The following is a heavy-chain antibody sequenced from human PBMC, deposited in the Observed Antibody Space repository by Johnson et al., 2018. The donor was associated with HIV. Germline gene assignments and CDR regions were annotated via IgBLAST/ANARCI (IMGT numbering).Heavy chain of an antibody. CDR2: IKWNGGGT. J-gene: IGHJ3*02. D-gene: IGHD6-6*01. CDR3: ASCEYSSPRGAFDI. Sequence: VQLVESGGGVVRPGGSLRLSCAASEFTFDDYAMSWVRQVPGKGLEWVSGIKWNGGGTGYEDSVQGRLTIARANDKNSLYLQMNSLRAEDPAVYYCASCEYSSPRGAFDIWGQGTMVTVSS. CDR1: EFTFDDYA. V-gene: IGHV3-20*04.